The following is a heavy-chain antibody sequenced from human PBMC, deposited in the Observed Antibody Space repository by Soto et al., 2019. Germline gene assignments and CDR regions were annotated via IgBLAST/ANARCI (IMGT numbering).Heavy chain of an antibody. CDR3: ARWGTTGGLDV. Sequence: QVQLVESGGGVVQPGTSLRVSCEGSGFTFRSYVMHWVRQAPGKGLEWVALTSYDGSDKYYDDSVRGRFTISRDNSRNTVDLQMDSLRLEDTALYYCARWGTTGGLDVWGQGTLVSVSS. CDR1: GFTFRSYV. CDR2: TSYDGSDK. D-gene: IGHD3-16*01. J-gene: IGHJ1*01. V-gene: IGHV3-30*19.